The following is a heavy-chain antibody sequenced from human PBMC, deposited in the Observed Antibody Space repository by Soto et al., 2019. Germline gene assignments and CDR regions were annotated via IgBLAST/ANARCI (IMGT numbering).Heavy chain of an antibody. V-gene: IGHV3-33*06. J-gene: IGHJ4*01. CDR1: GFIFSDYG. CDR3: AKDRLDDYGDVQ. D-gene: IGHD4-17*01. CDR2: IWYDGSNK. Sequence: GGSLRLSCAASGFIFSDYGMHWVRQAPGKGLEWVAVIWYDGSNKYYADSVKGRFNISRDNSKDTLYLQMNSLRAEDTAVYYCAKDRLDDYGDVQWAQGTLVTVSS.